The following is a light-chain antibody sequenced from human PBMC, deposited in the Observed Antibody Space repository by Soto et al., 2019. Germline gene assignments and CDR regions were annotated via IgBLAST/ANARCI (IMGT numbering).Light chain of an antibody. CDR2: DAS. CDR3: QQYNTSLTWA. J-gene: IGKJ1*01. V-gene: IGKV1-5*01. Sequence: DTRMTQSPSTLSASVGDRVTITCRASQSVSMWLAWFQQKPRKAPSLLIYDASKLASGVPSSFSSSGSGTEFTLTISSLQPEDSATYYCQQYNTSLTWAFGQGTKVDIK. CDR1: QSVSMW.